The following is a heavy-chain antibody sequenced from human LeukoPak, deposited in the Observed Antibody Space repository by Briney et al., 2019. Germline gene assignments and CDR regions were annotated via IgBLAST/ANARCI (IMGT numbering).Heavy chain of an antibody. D-gene: IGHD1-26*01. CDR2: IYTSGST. CDR1: GGSISSGSYY. J-gene: IGHJ6*03. V-gene: IGHV4-61*02. CDR3: ARDQGLGYGGSYYYYYYYMNV. Sequence: SQTLSLTCTVSGGSISSGSYYWSWIRQPAGKGLEWIGRIYTSGSTNYNPSLKSRVTISVDTSKNQFSLKLSSVTAADTAVYYCARDQGLGYGGSYYYYYYYMNVWGKGTTVTVSS.